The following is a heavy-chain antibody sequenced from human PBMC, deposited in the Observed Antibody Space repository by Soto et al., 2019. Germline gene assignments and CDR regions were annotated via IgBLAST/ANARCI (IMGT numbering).Heavy chain of an antibody. Sequence: GGSLRLSCAASGFTFSSYAMSWVRQAPGKGLEWVSAISGSGGSTYYADSVKGRFTISRDNSKNTLYLQMNSLRAEDTAVYYCAKDSYCSSTSCFTYYYGMDVWGQGTTVTVSS. CDR2: ISGSGGST. CDR1: GFTFSSYA. D-gene: IGHD2-2*02. J-gene: IGHJ6*02. CDR3: AKDSYCSSTSCFTYYYGMDV. V-gene: IGHV3-23*01.